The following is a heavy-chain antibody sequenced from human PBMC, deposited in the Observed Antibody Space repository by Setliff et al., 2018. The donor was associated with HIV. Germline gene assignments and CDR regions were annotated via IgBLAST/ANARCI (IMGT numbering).Heavy chain of an antibody. CDR1: GYTFTSYF. V-gene: IGHV1-46*01. CDR3: ARGLRFLEWLSRDNWFDP. J-gene: IGHJ5*02. D-gene: IGHD3-3*01. Sequence: ASVKVSCKASGYTFTSYFIHWVRQAPGQGLEGMGRINPSGGSTSYAQKFQGRVTMTRDTSTRTVYMELSSLRSGDTAMYYCARGLRFLEWLSRDNWFDPWGQGTLVTVSS. CDR2: INPSGGST.